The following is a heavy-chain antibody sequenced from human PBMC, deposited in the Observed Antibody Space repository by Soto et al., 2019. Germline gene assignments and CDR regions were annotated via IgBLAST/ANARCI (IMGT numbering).Heavy chain of an antibody. J-gene: IGHJ4*02. D-gene: IGHD2-15*01. CDR3: THRLVGSGQGY. V-gene: IGHV2-5*01. CDR2: IHWNDDN. Sequence: QITLEETGPTLVKPTQTLTLTCTFSGFSLTTGRVGVGWIRQPPGKALEWLAVIHWNDDNHYSPSLKSRITIPTDTSKNQVVLTLTNMDPVDTARYYCTHRLVGSGQGYWGQGTLVTVAS. CDR1: GFSLTTGRVG.